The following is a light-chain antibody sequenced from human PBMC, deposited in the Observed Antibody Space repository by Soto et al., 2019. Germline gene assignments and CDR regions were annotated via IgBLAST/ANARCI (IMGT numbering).Light chain of an antibody. CDR2: KAS. J-gene: IGKJ1*01. V-gene: IGKV1-5*03. Sequence: DIQMTQSPSTLSASIGARVTITCRASQSINSWLAWYQQKPGKAPNLLIYKASTLETGVPSRFSGSGSGTEFTLTISSLQPDDFATYYCQQYNNYLWTFGQGTKVEIK. CDR3: QQYNNYLWT. CDR1: QSINSW.